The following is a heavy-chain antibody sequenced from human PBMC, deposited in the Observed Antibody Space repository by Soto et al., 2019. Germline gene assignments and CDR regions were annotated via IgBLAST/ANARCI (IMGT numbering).Heavy chain of an antibody. J-gene: IGHJ5*02. V-gene: IGHV4-59*01. CDR1: GGPMSSYY. CDR2: IYYSGGST. Sequence: QVQLQESGPGLVKPSETLSLTCTVSGGPMSSYYWSWIRQPPGKRMEWIGYIYYSGGSTNYNPPLHSRVTISVDTSKNQFSLKVRSVTAADTAVYYCARGPSSHDLWGQGTLVTVS. CDR3: ARGPSSHDL. D-gene: IGHD2-15*01.